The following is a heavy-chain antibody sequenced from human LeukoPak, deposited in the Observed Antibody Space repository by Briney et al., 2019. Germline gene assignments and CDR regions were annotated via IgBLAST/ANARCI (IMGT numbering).Heavy chain of an antibody. Sequence: GASVKVSCKASGGTFSSYAISWVRQAPGQGPEWMGGIIPIFGTANYAQKFQGRVTITTDESTSTAYMELSSLRSEDTAVYYCASPSYYYDSSGYYRFDYWGQGTLVTVSS. CDR1: GGTFSSYA. CDR3: ASPSYYYDSSGYYRFDY. CDR2: IIPIFGTA. D-gene: IGHD3-22*01. V-gene: IGHV1-69*05. J-gene: IGHJ4*02.